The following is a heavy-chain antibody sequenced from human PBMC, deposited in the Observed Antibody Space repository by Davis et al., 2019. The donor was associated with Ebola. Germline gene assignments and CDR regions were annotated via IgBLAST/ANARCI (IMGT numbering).Heavy chain of an antibody. J-gene: IGHJ4*02. V-gene: IGHV3-21*04. CDR2: ITSSSTSI. CDR1: EFSLSSYI. Sequence: GESLKISCTASEFSLSSYIMNWVRQAPGKGLEWISSITSSSTSIYYADSVQGRFTISRDNSKNTLYLQMNSLRVEDTAVYYCAKSRIAAAVLQHFDYWGQGTLVTVSS. CDR3: AKSRIAAAVLQHFDY. D-gene: IGHD6-13*01.